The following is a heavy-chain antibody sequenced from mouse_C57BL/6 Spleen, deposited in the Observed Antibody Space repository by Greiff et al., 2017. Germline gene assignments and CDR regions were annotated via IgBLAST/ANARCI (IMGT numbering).Heavy chain of an antibody. CDR3: ARRGFITTVENYAMDY. V-gene: IGHV1-50*01. D-gene: IGHD1-1*01. J-gene: IGHJ4*01. Sequence: VQLQQPGAELVKPGASVKLSCKASGYTFTSYWMQWVKQRPGQGLEWIGEIDPSDSYTNYNQKFKGKATVTVDTASSTAYMQLSSLTSEDSAVYYCARRGFITTVENYAMDYWGQGTSVTVSS. CDR2: IDPSDSYT. CDR1: GYTFTSYW.